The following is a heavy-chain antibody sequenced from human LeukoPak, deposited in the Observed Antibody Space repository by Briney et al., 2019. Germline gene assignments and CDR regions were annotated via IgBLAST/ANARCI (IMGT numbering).Heavy chain of an antibody. D-gene: IGHD6-19*01. CDR2: INPNSGGT. CDR1: GYTFTGYY. J-gene: IGHJ4*02. Sequence: GASVKVSCKASGYTFTGYYMHWVRQAPGQGLEWMGWINPNSGGTNYAQKFQGRVTMTRDTSISTAYMELSRLRSDDTAVYYCARDISAGGIAVEYYFDYWGQGTLVTVSS. V-gene: IGHV1-2*02. CDR3: ARDISAGGIAVEYYFDY.